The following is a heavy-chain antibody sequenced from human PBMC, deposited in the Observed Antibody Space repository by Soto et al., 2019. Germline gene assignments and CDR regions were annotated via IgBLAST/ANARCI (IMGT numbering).Heavy chain of an antibody. D-gene: IGHD3-16*01. CDR3: ARDARNADYDY. V-gene: IGHV3-48*02. CDR2: IHGTRSII. J-gene: IGHJ4*02. Sequence: EVQLVESGGGLVQPGGSLRLSCAVSGFTFSTHAMNWVRQAPGKGLEWVAYIHGTRSIIYYADSVKGRFTISRDNAKNSLFLQMDSLRDDDTAVYYCARDARNADYDYWGQGTLVTVSS. CDR1: GFTFSTHA.